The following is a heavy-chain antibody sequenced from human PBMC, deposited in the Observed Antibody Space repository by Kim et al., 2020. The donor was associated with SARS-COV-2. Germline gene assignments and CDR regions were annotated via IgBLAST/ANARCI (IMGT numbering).Heavy chain of an antibody. D-gene: IGHD3-22*01. CDR3: AKGVTSSGFDY. CDR2: ISWDGKRT. V-gene: IGHV3-23*01. Sequence: GGSLRLSCVASGFTFSTSPMGWVRQAPGKGLEWVSRISWDGKRTYYADSVKGRVTISSDKSKNTLYLHMNSLRVEDTAVYYCAKGVTSSGFDYWGQGT. CDR1: GFTFSTSP. J-gene: IGHJ4*02.